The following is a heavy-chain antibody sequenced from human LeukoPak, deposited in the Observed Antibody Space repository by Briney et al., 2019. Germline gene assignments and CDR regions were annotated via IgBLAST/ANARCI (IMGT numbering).Heavy chain of an antibody. CDR2: IRSRSFGGTP. Sequence: GRSLRLSCTASGFTFGDYAMSWFRQAPGKGLEWVGFIRSRSFGGTPEYAASVKGRFTISRDNSNSIAYLQMSSLKSEDTAVYYCTKSYYDSSGYPVDWGQGTLVTVSS. V-gene: IGHV3-49*03. CDR3: TKSYYDSSGYPVD. CDR1: GFTFGDYA. D-gene: IGHD3-22*01. J-gene: IGHJ4*02.